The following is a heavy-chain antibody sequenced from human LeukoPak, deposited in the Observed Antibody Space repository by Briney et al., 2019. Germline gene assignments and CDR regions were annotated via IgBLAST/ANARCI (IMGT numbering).Heavy chain of an antibody. Sequence: SETLSLTCTVSGGSISSYFWSWIRQPPGKGLEWNGYIYYSGSTNYNPSLKRRVTISVDTSKNQFSLKLSSVTAADTAVYYCARGPLDYASNDALDIWGQGTMVTVSS. D-gene: IGHD4/OR15-4a*01. CDR3: ARGPLDYASNDALDI. CDR2: IYYSGST. V-gene: IGHV4-59*01. J-gene: IGHJ3*02. CDR1: GGSISSYF.